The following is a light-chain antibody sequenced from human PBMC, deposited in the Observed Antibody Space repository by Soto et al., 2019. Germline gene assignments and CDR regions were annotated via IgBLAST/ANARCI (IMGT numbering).Light chain of an antibody. J-gene: IGKJ1*01. CDR2: AAS. CDR3: LQDHIYPWT. Sequence: AIQMTQSPSSLSASVGDRVTIACRASQGIGNDLGWYQQKPGKAPKLLIYAASNLQSGVPSRFSGSVSGTLFTLTISSLQPEDFATYYCLQDHIYPWTFGQGTKVEIK. V-gene: IGKV1-6*01. CDR1: QGIGND.